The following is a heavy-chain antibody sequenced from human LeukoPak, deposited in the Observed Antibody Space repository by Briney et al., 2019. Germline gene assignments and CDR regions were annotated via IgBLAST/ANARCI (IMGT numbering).Heavy chain of an antibody. J-gene: IGHJ4*02. CDR1: GDTFTNYD. V-gene: IGHV1-8*01. CDR2: MNPNSGNT. Sequence: GASVKVSCKASGDTFTNYDINWVRQATGQGLEWMGWMNPNSGNTGYAQKFQGRVTMTRNTSISTAYMELSSLRSEDTAVYYCARVNCSSTSCRSKFLDYWGQGTLVTVSS. CDR3: ARVNCSSTSCRSKFLDY. D-gene: IGHD2-2*01.